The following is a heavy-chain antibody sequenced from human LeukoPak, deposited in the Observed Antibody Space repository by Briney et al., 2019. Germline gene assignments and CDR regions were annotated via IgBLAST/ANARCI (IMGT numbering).Heavy chain of an antibody. J-gene: IGHJ4*02. V-gene: IGHV4-59*01. CDR2: IYYSGST. CDR3: ARQYSSSWYLFDY. D-gene: IGHD6-13*01. Sequence: SETLSLTCTVSRGSISSYYWSWIRQPPGKGLEWIGYIYYSGSTNYNPSLKSRVTISVDTSKNQFSLKLSSVTAADTALYYCARQYSSSWYLFDYWGQGTLVTVSS. CDR1: RGSISSYY.